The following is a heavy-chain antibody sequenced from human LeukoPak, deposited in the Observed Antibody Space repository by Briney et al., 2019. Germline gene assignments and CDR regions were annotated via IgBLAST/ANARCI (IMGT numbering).Heavy chain of an antibody. D-gene: IGHD2-15*01. V-gene: IGHV3-53*05. J-gene: IGHJ6*02. Sequence: GGSLRLSCAASGFTVSSNYMSWVRQAPGKGLEWVSVIYSGGSTYYADSVKGRFTISRDNSKNTLYLQMNSLRAEDTAVYYCARDGRDIVVVVAARDYYGMDVWGQGTTVTVSS. CDR1: GFTVSSNY. CDR2: IYSGGST. CDR3: ARDGRDIVVVVAARDYYGMDV.